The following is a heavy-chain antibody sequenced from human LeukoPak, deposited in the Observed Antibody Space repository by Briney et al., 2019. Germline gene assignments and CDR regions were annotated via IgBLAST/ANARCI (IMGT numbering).Heavy chain of an antibody. CDR2: INHSGST. D-gene: IGHD3-22*01. CDR3: ARGRHYYDSSGYRAKNWFDP. J-gene: IGHJ5*02. CDR1: GGSFSGYY. V-gene: IGHV4-34*01. Sequence: SETLSLTCAVYGGSFSGYYWSWIRPPPGKGLEWIGEINHSGSTNYNPSLRSRVTISVDTSKNQFSLKLSSVTAADTAVYYCARGRHYYDSSGYRAKNWFDPWGQGTLVTVSS.